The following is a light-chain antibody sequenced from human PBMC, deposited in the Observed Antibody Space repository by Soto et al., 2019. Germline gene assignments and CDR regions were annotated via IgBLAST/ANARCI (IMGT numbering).Light chain of an antibody. V-gene: IGLV2-14*01. CDR1: SSDVGGYNY. Sequence: QSVLTQPASASGSPGQSITISCTGTSSDVGGYNYVSWYQHHPGKAPKLIIYEVSNRPSGVSNRFSGSKSGNTASLTISGLQADDEADYYCSSYTSSSTVVFGIGTKLTVL. CDR3: SSYTSSSTVV. CDR2: EVS. J-gene: IGLJ1*01.